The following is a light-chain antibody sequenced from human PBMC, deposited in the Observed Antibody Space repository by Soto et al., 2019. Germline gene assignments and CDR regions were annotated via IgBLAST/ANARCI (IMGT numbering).Light chain of an antibody. V-gene: IGKV3-20*01. Sequence: TVLTQSPGTESLSPGERATLSCRTSQSVKSNYLAWYQQKPGQAPRLLIYGVFNRATGIPDRFSGSGSGTDFTLTISGLEPEDSAVYYCQHYDGSPRTFGQGTKLEIK. CDR1: QSVKSNY. CDR2: GVF. CDR3: QHYDGSPRT. J-gene: IGKJ2*01.